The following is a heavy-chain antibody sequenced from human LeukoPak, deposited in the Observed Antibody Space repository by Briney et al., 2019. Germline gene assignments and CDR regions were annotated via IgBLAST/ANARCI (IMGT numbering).Heavy chain of an antibody. D-gene: IGHD3-10*01. Sequence: SVKVSCKASGGTFSSYAISWVQQAPGQGLEWMGGIIPIFGTANYAQKFKGRVTITADESTTTAYMELSSLRSEDTAMYYCARVITIGQPPYYYYMDVWGKGTTVSVSS. CDR1: GGTFSSYA. CDR3: ARVITIGQPPYYYYMDV. CDR2: IIPIFGTA. V-gene: IGHV1-69*13. J-gene: IGHJ6*03.